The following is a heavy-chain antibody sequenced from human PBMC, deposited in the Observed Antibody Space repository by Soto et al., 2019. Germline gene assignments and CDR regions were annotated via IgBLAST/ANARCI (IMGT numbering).Heavy chain of an antibody. Sequence: SETLSLTCTVSGGSISSGGYYWSWIRQHPGKGLEWIGYIYYSGSTYYNPSLKSRVTISVDTSKNQFSLKLSSVTAADTAVYYCARGGYCGGDCYSGWFDPWGQGTLVTVSS. CDR3: ARGGYCGGDCYSGWFDP. V-gene: IGHV4-31*03. CDR1: GGSISSGGYY. J-gene: IGHJ5*02. CDR2: IYYSGST. D-gene: IGHD2-21*02.